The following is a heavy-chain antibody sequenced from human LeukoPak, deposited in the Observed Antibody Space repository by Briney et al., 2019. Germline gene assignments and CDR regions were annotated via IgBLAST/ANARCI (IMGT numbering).Heavy chain of an antibody. CDR3: ARVDCSGGSCYSGFGNWFDP. CDR2: IIPIFGTA. CDR1: GGTFSSYA. Sequence: SVKVSCEASGGTFSSYAISWVRQAPGQGLEWMGGIIPIFGTANYAQKFQGRVTITADESTSTAYMELSSLRSEDTAVYYCARVDCSGGSCYSGFGNWFDPWGQGTLVTVSS. J-gene: IGHJ5*02. V-gene: IGHV1-69*01. D-gene: IGHD2-15*01.